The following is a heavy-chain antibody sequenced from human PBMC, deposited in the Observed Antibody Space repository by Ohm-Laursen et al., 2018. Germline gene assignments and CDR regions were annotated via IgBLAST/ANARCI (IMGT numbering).Heavy chain of an antibody. Sequence: SLRLSCAASGFTFSRYWMTWVRQAPGKGLEWVSCINSSSSYIYYADSVKGRFTISRDNAKNSLYLQMNSLRAEDTAVYYCARTFRDFYYYGMDVWGQGTTVTVSS. CDR1: GFTFSRYW. CDR2: INSSSSYI. D-gene: IGHD3-10*01. V-gene: IGHV3-21*01. CDR3: ARTFRDFYYYGMDV. J-gene: IGHJ6*02.